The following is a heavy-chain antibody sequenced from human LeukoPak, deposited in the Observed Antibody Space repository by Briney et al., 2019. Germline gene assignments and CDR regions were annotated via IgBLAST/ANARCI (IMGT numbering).Heavy chain of an antibody. CDR2: ISSSGSTI. J-gene: IGHJ6*02. D-gene: IGHD3-10*01. CDR3: ASALLWFYGMDV. V-gene: IGHV3-48*03. Sequence: GGSLRLSCAASGFTFSSYEMKWVRQAPWKELEWVSYISSSGSTIYYADSVKGRFTISRDNAKNSLYLQMNSLRAEDTAVYYCASALLWFYGMDVWGQGTTVTVSS. CDR1: GFTFSSYE.